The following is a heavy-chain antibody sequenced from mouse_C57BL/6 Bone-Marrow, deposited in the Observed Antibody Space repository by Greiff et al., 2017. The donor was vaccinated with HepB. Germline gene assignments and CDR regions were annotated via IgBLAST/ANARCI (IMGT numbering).Heavy chain of an antibody. V-gene: IGHV1-26*01. CDR1: GYTFTDYY. CDR2: INPNNGGT. CDR3: ARRKLGPYYFDY. J-gene: IGHJ2*01. Sequence: EVQLQQSGPELVKPGASVKISCKASGYTFTDYYMNWVKQSHGKSLEWIGDINPNNGGTSYNQKFKGKATLTVDKSSSTAYMELRSLTSEDSAVYYCARRKLGPYYFDYWGQGTTLTVSS. D-gene: IGHD4-1*01.